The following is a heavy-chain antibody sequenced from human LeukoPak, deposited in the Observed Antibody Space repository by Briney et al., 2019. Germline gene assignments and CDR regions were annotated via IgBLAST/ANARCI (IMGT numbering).Heavy chain of an antibody. CDR2: ISGSGGST. CDR3: AKDRPANWGYYFDY. D-gene: IGHD7-27*01. V-gene: IGHV3-23*01. CDR1: GFTSSSYA. J-gene: IGHJ4*02. Sequence: GGSLRLSCAASGFTSSSYAMSWVRQAPGKGLEWVSSISGSGGSTYYADSVKGRFTISRDTSKNTLYLQMNSLRAEDTAVYYCAKDRPANWGYYFDYWGQGTLVTVSS.